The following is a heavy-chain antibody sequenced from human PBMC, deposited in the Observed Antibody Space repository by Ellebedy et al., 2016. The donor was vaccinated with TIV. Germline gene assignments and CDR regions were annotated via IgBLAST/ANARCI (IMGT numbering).Heavy chain of an antibody. CDR3: APGGTTTVKKGFGY. Sequence: PGGSLRLSCVGSGFTFSDYGMHWVRQAPGKGLEWVANISNDGRSKKHGDSVKGRFTISRDNSKSTLYLQMDSLRADDTAVYYCAPGGTTTVKKGFGYWGQGTLVTVSS. D-gene: IGHD4-17*01. V-gene: IGHV3-30*03. CDR1: GFTFSDYG. CDR2: ISNDGRSK. J-gene: IGHJ4*02.